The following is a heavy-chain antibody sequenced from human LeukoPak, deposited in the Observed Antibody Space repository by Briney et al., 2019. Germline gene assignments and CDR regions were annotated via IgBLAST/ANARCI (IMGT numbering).Heavy chain of an antibody. CDR3: ARDSNPYCSGGSCTAFDI. Sequence: GGSLRLSCAASGFIFSSYNLNWVRQAPGKVLEWVSSISSSSSYIYYADSMKSRFTISRDNARNSLYLQMNSLRAEDTAMYFCARDSNPYCSGGSCTAFDIWGQGTMVTVSS. CDR1: GFIFSSYN. V-gene: IGHV3-21*01. J-gene: IGHJ3*02. D-gene: IGHD2-15*01. CDR2: ISSSSSYI.